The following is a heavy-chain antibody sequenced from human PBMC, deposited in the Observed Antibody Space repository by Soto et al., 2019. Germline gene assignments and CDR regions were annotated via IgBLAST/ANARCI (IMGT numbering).Heavy chain of an antibody. CDR1: GFTFSSYW. Sequence: PAGSLRLSCAASGFTFSSYWMHWVRQAPGKGLVWVSRINSDGSSTSYADSVKGRFTISRDNAKNTLYLQMNSLRAEDTAVYYCAVAVAGPTAIGYWGQGTLVTVSS. V-gene: IGHV3-74*01. D-gene: IGHD6-19*01. CDR3: AVAVAGPTAIGY. CDR2: INSDGSST. J-gene: IGHJ4*02.